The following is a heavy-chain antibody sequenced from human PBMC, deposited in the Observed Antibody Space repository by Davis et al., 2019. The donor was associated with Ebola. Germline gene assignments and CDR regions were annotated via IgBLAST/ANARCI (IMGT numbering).Heavy chain of an antibody. V-gene: IGHV4-34*01. CDR3: ASPHQIRGTNYFDC. J-gene: IGHJ4*02. Sequence: PSETLSLTCAVYGWSFSDYYWSWIRQPPGKGLEWIGEINRRGRAYYNPSLKSRVTISVDTSKNQFSLKFTSVTAADTAVYYCASPHQIRGTNYFDCWSQGTLVTVSS. CDR1: GWSFSDYY. CDR2: INRRGRA.